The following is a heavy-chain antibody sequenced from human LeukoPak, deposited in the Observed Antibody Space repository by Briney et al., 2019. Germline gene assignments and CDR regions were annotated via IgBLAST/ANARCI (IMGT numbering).Heavy chain of an antibody. CDR2: IISSSSII. CDR1: GFRFSGYS. Sequence: GGSLRLSCAASGFRFSGYSMSWVRQAPGKGLEWVAYIISSSSIIYYADSVKGRFTISRDNTKNSLYLQMNSLRAEDTAVYYCASGTTRLDYFDYWGQGALVPVSS. D-gene: IGHD1-1*01. CDR3: ASGTTRLDYFDY. V-gene: IGHV3-48*04. J-gene: IGHJ4*02.